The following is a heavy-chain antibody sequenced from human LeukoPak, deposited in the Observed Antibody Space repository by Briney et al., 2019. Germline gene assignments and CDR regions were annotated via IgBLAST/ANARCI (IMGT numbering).Heavy chain of an antibody. CDR3: ARAVSGRFDY. D-gene: IGHD6-19*01. Sequence: PSETLSLTCTVSGGSISSSSYYWGWIRQPPGQGLEWIGSIYYSGSTYYNPSLKSRVTISVDTSKNQFSLKLSSVTAADTAIYYCARAVSGRFDYWGQGTLVTVSS. J-gene: IGHJ4*02. V-gene: IGHV4-39*01. CDR2: IYYSGST. CDR1: GGSISSSSYY.